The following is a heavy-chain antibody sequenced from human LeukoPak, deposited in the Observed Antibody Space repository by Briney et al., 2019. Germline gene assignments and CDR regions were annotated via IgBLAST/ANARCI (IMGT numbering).Heavy chain of an antibody. CDR3: ARSRGYNGLWDY. Sequence: SETLSLTCTVSGGSISSGSYYWSWIRQPAGKGLEWIGRIYTSGSTNYNPSLKSRVTISVDTSKNQFSLKLSSVTAADTAVYYCARSRGYNGLWDYWGQGTLVTVSS. V-gene: IGHV4-61*02. J-gene: IGHJ4*02. CDR2: IYTSGST. CDR1: GGSISSGSYY. D-gene: IGHD5-24*01.